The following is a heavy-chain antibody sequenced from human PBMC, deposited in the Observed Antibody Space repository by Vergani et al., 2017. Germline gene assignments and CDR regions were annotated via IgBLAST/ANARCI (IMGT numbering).Heavy chain of an antibody. D-gene: IGHD4-11*01. V-gene: IGHV4-59*13. CDR1: GGSFNTYY. CDR3: ARVNTETNGHLYYYYYMDV. J-gene: IGHJ6*03. CDR2: IYSTGST. Sequence: QVQLEESGPGLVKPSETLSLTCTVSGGSFNTYYWSWIRQSPGKGLEWIGYIYSTGSTNYNPSLNSRVTISVDTSKYQFSLKLRSVTAADTAVYFCARVNTETNGHLYYYYYMDVWGQGTAVTVS.